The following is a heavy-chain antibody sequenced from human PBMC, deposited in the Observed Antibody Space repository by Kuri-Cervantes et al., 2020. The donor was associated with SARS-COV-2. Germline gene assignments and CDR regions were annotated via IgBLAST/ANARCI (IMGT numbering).Heavy chain of an antibody. V-gene: IGHV1-2*02. D-gene: IGHD2-2*01. J-gene: IGHJ5*02. Sequence: ASVKVSCKASGYTFTDFSIYWVRQVPGQRLEWVGWINPNSGGTNFAQNFQDRVSLTRDTSINTAFMELSTLRSDDTAIYYCARSVPTSTPSSWHPWGPGTLVTVSS. CDR3: ARSVPTSTPSSWHP. CDR2: INPNSGGT. CDR1: GYTFTDFS.